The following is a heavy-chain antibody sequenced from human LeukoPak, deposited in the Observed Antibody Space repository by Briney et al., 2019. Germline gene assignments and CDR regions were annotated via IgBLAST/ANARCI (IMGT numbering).Heavy chain of an antibody. Sequence: GGSLRLSCAASGFTFSNYAMHWVRQAPGRGLQWVAVISYDGSDVNCADSVKGRFTISRDNSKSTLYLQLNSLRVEDTAVYYCARDNNGDYWGQGTLVTV. J-gene: IGHJ4*02. CDR1: GFTFSNYA. D-gene: IGHD2-8*01. V-gene: IGHV3-30*04. CDR2: ISYDGSDV. CDR3: ARDNNGDY.